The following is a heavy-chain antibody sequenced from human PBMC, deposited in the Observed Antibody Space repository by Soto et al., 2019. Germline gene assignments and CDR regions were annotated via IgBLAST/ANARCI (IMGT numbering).Heavy chain of an antibody. V-gene: IGHV3-21*01. CDR1: GFTFSSYS. D-gene: IGHD1-1*01. CDR2: ISSSSSYI. J-gene: IGHJ6*03. CDR3: ARGGRVQLEQGYYYYYMDV. Sequence: GGSLRLSCAASGFTFSSYSMNWVRQAPGKGLEWVSSISSSSSYIYYADSVKGRFTISRDNAKNSLYLQMNSLRAEDTAVYYCARGGRVQLEQGYYYYYMDVWGKGTTVTVSS.